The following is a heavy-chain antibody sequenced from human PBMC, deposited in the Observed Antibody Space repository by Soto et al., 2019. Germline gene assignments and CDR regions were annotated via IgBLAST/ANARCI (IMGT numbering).Heavy chain of an antibody. V-gene: IGHV3-30*18. CDR2: ISYDGSNK. CDR3: AKDLYSGSYQPLFDY. CDR1: GFTFSSYG. D-gene: IGHD1-26*01. J-gene: IGHJ4*02. Sequence: QVQLVESGGGVVQPGRSLRLSCAASGFTFSSYGMHWVRQAPGKGLEWVAVISYDGSNKYYADSVKGRFTISRDNSKNTLYLQMNSLRAEDTAVYYCAKDLYSGSYQPLFDYWGQGTLDTVSS.